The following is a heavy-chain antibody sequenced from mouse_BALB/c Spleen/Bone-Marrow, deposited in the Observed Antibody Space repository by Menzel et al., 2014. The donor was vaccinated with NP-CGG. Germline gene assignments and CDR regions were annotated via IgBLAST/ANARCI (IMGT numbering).Heavy chain of an antibody. Sequence: EVKVVESGGGLVQPGGSLKLSCAASGFTFSSYTMSWVRQTPEKRLEWVAYISNGGGSTYYPDTVKGRFTISRDNAKNTLYLQVSSLKSEDTAMYYCARGGYYFDYWGQGTTLTVSS. CDR3: ARGGYYFDY. J-gene: IGHJ2*01. CDR2: ISNGGGST. CDR1: GFTFSSYT. V-gene: IGHV5-12-2*01.